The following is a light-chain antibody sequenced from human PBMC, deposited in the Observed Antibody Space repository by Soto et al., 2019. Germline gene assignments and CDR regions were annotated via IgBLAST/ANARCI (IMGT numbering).Light chain of an antibody. CDR2: KAS. J-gene: IGKJ1*01. V-gene: IGKV1-5*03. CDR3: QQYNNYST. Sequence: DIQMTQSPSTLSASVGDRVTITCRASQSISTWLAWYQQKPGKAPKLLIYKASTLESGVPSRFSGSGSGTEFTLTISSLQPEDFATYYCQQYNNYSTFGQGTKVEIK. CDR1: QSISTW.